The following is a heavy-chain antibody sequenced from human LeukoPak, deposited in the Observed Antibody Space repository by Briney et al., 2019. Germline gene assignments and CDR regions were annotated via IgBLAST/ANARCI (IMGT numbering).Heavy chain of an antibody. CDR2: INPNTGGT. CDR1: GYTFTGYY. CDR3: VRSGCDGGNCFFDY. D-gene: IGHD2-15*01. Sequence: ASVKVSCKASGYTFTGYYIHWVRQAPGQGLEWMGWINPNTGGTNYAQKFQGRVTMTRDTSISTAYMELSRLRSDDTAVYYCVRSGCDGGNCFFDYWGQGTLVTVSS. V-gene: IGHV1-2*02. J-gene: IGHJ4*02.